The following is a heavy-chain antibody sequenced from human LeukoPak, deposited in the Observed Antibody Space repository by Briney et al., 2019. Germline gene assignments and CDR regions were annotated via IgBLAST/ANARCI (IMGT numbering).Heavy chain of an antibody. Sequence: PSETLSLTCTVSGYSISSGYYWGWIRQPPGKGLEWIGSIYHSGSTYYNPSLKSRITISVDTSKNQFSLKVKSVTAADTAFYFCARLNDDFWGGYYPSFDYWGQGSLVTVSS. CDR3: ARLNDDFWGGYYPSFDY. D-gene: IGHD3-3*01. J-gene: IGHJ4*02. CDR2: IYHSGST. CDR1: GYSISSGYY. V-gene: IGHV4-38-2*02.